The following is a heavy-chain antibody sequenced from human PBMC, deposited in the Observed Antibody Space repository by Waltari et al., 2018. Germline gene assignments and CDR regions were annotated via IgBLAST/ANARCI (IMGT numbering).Heavy chain of an antibody. J-gene: IGHJ3*01. CDR3: AAALGGGISASLPFHF. V-gene: IGHV1-69-2*01. CDR2: LDPEDGQS. Sequence: EVQLLQSGAEVKKPGTPVKISSQVSGATFTDNDIHWIHQAPGKGLQWMGLLDPEDGQSVYAEKFQGRVTMTADTSIHTAYMELTSLTSEDTAFYYCAAALGGGISASLPFHFWGQGTMITVSS. CDR1: GATFTDND. D-gene: IGHD3-10*01.